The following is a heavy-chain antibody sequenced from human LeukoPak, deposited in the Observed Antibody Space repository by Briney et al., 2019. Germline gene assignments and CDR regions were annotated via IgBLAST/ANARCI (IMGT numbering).Heavy chain of an antibody. Sequence: PGGSLRLSCAASGFTFSSYAMHWVRQAPGKGLEWVAVISYDGSNKYYAGSVKGRFTISRDNSKNTLYLQMNSLRVEDTAVYHCAKDFYGDYPYYYGMDVWGRGTTVTVSS. D-gene: IGHD4-17*01. CDR3: AKDFYGDYPYYYGMDV. CDR1: GFTFSSYA. J-gene: IGHJ6*02. CDR2: ISYDGSNK. V-gene: IGHV3-30-3*01.